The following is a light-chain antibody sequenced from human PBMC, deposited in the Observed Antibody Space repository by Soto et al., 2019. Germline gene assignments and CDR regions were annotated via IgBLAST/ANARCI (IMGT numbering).Light chain of an antibody. CDR1: QSISSW. CDR3: QQYNSYWT. CDR2: KAS. J-gene: IGKJ1*01. V-gene: IGKV1-5*03. Sequence: SPSTLSASVGDRVTITCRASQSISSWLAWYQQKPGKAPKLLIYKASSLESGVPSRFSGSGSGTEFTLTISSLQPDDFATYYCQQYNSYWTFGQGTRWIS.